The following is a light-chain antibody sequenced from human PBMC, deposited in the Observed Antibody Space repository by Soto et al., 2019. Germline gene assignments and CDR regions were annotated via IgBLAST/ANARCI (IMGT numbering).Light chain of an antibody. CDR2: DAS. Sequence: EIVMTQSPATLSVSPGERASLSYRASQSISSNLAWYQQKPGQAPRLLIYDASTRATGIPARFSGSGSGTEFTLTISSLQSEDFAVYYCQQYSNWPETFGQGTKVEIK. CDR3: QQYSNWPET. J-gene: IGKJ1*01. V-gene: IGKV3-15*01. CDR1: QSISSN.